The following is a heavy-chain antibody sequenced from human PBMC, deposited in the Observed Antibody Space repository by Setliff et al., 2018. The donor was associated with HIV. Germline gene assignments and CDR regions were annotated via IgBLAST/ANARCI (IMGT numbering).Heavy chain of an antibody. Sequence: SETLSLTCTVSGGSISSHYWSWIRQPPGKGLEWIGYIYHSGFTIYNPSLKSRVTISIDTSMNQFSLRLTSVTAADTAVYYCARQLTTLDYFDYWGQGTLVTVSS. D-gene: IGHD4-17*01. CDR3: ARQLTTLDYFDY. CDR1: GGSISSHY. J-gene: IGHJ4*02. V-gene: IGHV4-59*08. CDR2: IYHSGFT.